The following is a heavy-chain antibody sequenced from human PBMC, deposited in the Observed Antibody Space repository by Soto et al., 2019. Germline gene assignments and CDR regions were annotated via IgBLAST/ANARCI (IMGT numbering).Heavy chain of an antibody. CDR2: ISPYNGNT. CDR3: ARDLGSGWYGFNY. J-gene: IGHJ4*02. D-gene: IGHD6-19*01. CDR1: GYTFTSYG. V-gene: IGHV1-18*01. Sequence: QVQLVQSGAEVKKPGASVKVSCKASGYTFTSYGISWLRQAPRQELEWLGWISPYNGNTNNAQKLQGRVTMTTDRSTSRAYMELRSLRSDDTAVYYCARDLGSGWYGFNYWGQGTLVTVSS.